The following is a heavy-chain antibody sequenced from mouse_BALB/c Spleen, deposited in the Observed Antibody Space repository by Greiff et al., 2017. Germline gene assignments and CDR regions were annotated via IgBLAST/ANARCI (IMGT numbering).Heavy chain of an antibody. CDR2: IWAGGST. D-gene: IGHD4-1*01. V-gene: IGHV2-9*02. CDR1: GFSLTSYG. CDR3: AAGGLTVVYYYAMDY. J-gene: IGHJ4*01. Sequence: QVQLKESGPGLVAPSQSLSITCTVSGFSLTSYGVHWVRQPPGKGLEWLGVIWAGGSTNYNSALMSRLSISKDNSKSQVFLKMNSLQTDDTAMYYCAAGGLTVVYYYAMDYWGQGTSVTVSS.